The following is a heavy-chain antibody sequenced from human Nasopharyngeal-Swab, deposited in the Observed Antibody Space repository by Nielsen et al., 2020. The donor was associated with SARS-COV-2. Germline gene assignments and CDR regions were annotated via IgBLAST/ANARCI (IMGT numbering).Heavy chain of an antibody. D-gene: IGHD4-17*01. CDR1: GFTFSSYG. CDR2: ISYDGSNE. Sequence: GGSLRLSCAASGFTFSSYGMDWVRKAPGKGLEWVEVISYDGSNEYYGDSVKGRFTTSRDNSKNTLYLQMNSLRVDDTAVYYCAKDVHGDYGGIDYWGQGMLGTVSS. V-gene: IGHV3-30*18. CDR3: AKDVHGDYGGIDY. J-gene: IGHJ4*02.